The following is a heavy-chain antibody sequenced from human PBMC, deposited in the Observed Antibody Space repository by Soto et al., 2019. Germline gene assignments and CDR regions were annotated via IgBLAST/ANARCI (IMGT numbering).Heavy chain of an antibody. CDR3: ARVYYDSRGYYSTDV. CDR2: ISTHNGNT. D-gene: IGHD3-22*01. CDR1: GYTFINYG. J-gene: IGHJ6*02. V-gene: IGHV1-18*01. Sequence: ASVKVSCKASGYTFINYGVTWVRQAPGQGLEWMGWISTHNGNTNYAQKLQGRVTMTTDTSTSTAYMDLRSLRSDDTAVYYCARVYYDSRGYYSTDVWGQGNTVTVSS.